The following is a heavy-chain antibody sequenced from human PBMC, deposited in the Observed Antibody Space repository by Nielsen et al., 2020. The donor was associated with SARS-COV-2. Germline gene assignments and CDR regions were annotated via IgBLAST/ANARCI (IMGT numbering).Heavy chain of an antibody. D-gene: IGHD1-14*01. CDR3: AKDSWNHYYDF. CDR1: GFTFSSYA. V-gene: IGHV3-23*01. Sequence: GESLKISCAASGFTFSSYAMNWVRQAPGKGLEWVSAISGLGGSTYYGDSVEGRFTISRDNSKNTLYLQMNSLRAEDTAVYYCAKDSWNHYYDFSGQGTLVTVSS. CDR2: ISGLGGST. J-gene: IGHJ4*02.